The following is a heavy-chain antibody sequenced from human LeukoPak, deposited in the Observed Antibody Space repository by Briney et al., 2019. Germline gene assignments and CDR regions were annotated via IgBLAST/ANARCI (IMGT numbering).Heavy chain of an antibody. D-gene: IGHD6-13*01. Sequence: GGSLRLSCAASGFTFSSYWMSWVRQAPGKGLEWVALIKQDGGEKYYLDSVKGRFTISRDNAKNSLYLQMNSLRAEDTAVYYCARRAAAGTPDYWGQGTLVTVSS. V-gene: IGHV3-7*01. CDR1: GFTFSSYW. CDR2: IKQDGGEK. CDR3: ARRAAAGTPDY. J-gene: IGHJ4*02.